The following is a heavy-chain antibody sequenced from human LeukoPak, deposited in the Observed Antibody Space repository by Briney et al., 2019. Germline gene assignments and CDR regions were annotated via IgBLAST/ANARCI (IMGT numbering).Heavy chain of an antibody. CDR1: GFTFSSFA. CDR2: ISGSGHST. D-gene: IGHD2-8*02. J-gene: IGHJ4*02. CDR3: AREVPGGRFDY. Sequence: GGSLRLSCAASGFTFSSFAMSWVRQAPGKGLEWVSAISGSGHSTYYADSVKGRFTSSRDNSKNTLSLEMNSLRAEDTAVYYCAREVPGGRFDYWGQGTLVTVSS. V-gene: IGHV3-23*01.